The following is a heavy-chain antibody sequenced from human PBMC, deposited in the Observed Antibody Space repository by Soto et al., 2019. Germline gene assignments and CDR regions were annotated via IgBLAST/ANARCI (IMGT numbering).Heavy chain of an antibody. J-gene: IGHJ3*02. CDR1: GFTFSSYG. Sequence: GGSLRLSCAASGFTFSSYGMHWVRQAPGKGLEWVAVISYDGSNKYYADSVKGRFTISRDNSKNTRYLQMNSLGAEDTAVYYCAKFGLYSGSLFPSDAFDIWGQGTMVTVSS. CDR2: ISYDGSNK. V-gene: IGHV3-30*18. D-gene: IGHD1-26*01. CDR3: AKFGLYSGSLFPSDAFDI.